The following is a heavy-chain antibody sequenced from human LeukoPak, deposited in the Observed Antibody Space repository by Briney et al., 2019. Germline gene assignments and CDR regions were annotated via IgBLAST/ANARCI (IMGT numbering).Heavy chain of an antibody. D-gene: IGHD2-15*01. CDR3: AKGSYAKPQLACFDY. Sequence: GGSLRLSCAVSGFIFSSYVMTWIRQAPGKGLEWVSAISGSGGSTYYADSVKGRFTISRDNSKNTLYLQMNSLRAEDTAVYYCAKGSYAKPQLACFDYWGQGTLVTVSS. J-gene: IGHJ4*02. CDR2: ISGSGGST. V-gene: IGHV3-23*01. CDR1: GFIFSSYV.